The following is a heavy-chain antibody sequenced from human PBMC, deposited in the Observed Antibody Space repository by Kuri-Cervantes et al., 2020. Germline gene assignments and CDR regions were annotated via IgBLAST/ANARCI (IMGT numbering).Heavy chain of an antibody. D-gene: IGHD3-10*01. CDR3: ARGPITMVRGVIITAYFDY. V-gene: IGHV1-69*13. Sequence: SVKVSCKASGGTFSSHAISWVRQAPGQGLEWMGGIIPIFGTANYAQKFQGRVTITADESTSTAYMELSSLRSEDTAVYYCARGPITMVRGVIITAYFDYWGQGTLVTVSS. J-gene: IGHJ4*02. CDR2: IIPIFGTA. CDR1: GGTFSSHA.